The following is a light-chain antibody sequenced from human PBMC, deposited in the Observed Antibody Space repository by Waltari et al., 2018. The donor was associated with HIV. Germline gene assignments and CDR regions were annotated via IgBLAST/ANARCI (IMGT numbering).Light chain of an antibody. CDR1: SSHGGAYNY. J-gene: IGLJ2*01. V-gene: IGLV2-8*01. Sequence: SALTQPPSASGSLGQSATISCSGPSSHGGAYNYVAWYQQHPGKAPKLMIYEVSKRPSGVPNRFSGSKSGNTASLTVSGLQAEDEADYYCSSYAGSDIYVVFGGGTKLTVL. CDR3: SSYAGSDIYVV. CDR2: EVS.